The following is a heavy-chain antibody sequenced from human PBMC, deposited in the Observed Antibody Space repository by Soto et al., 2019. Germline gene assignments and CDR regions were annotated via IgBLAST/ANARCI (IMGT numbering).Heavy chain of an antibody. CDR2: IYWDDDK. J-gene: IGHJ1*01. V-gene: IGHV2-5*02. CDR3: SRPSVSGYYYQH. CDR1: GFSLSTSRLG. Sequence: QITLKESGPTLVKPTQTLTLTCTFSGFSLSTSRLGVGWLRKPPGKALEWLALIYWDDDKRYSPSLKSRLHITEDTSKNQLVLTMTNMDPVDTATYCCSRPSVSGYYYQHWGQGTLVTVSS. D-gene: IGHD3-22*01.